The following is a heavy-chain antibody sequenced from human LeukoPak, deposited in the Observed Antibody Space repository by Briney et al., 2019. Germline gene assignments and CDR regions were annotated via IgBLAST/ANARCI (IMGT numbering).Heavy chain of an antibody. CDR1: GLTFSSYE. J-gene: IGHJ4*02. D-gene: IGHD5-18*01. Sequence: GGSLRLSCAASGLTFSSYEMNWVRQAPGKGLEWVSYISSSGSTIYYADSVKGRFTISRDNSKNTLYLQMNSLRAEDTAVYYCAKLKDTLAARGGDYWGQGTLVTVSS. CDR3: AKLKDTLAARGGDY. V-gene: IGHV3-48*03. CDR2: ISSSGSTI.